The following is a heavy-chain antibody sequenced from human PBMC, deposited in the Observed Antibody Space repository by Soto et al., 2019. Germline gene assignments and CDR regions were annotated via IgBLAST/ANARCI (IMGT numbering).Heavy chain of an antibody. Sequence: QVQLVESGGGVVQPGRTLRLSCAASGFTFSSYGMHWVRQAPGKGLDWVAIISYDGSNQYYADSVKGRFTISRDNSKNTLYLQLNSLTAEDTAVYYCAKDRGMTLPTWFDPWGQGTLVTVSS. CDR2: ISYDGSNQ. V-gene: IGHV3-30*18. D-gene: IGHD1-20*01. CDR3: AKDRGMTLPTWFDP. CDR1: GFTFSSYG. J-gene: IGHJ5*02.